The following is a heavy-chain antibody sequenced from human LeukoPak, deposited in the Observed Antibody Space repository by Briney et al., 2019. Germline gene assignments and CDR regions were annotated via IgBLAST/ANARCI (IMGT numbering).Heavy chain of an antibody. J-gene: IGHJ5*02. D-gene: IGHD2-2*01. CDR3: ARTYCSSTSCANWFDP. CDR1: RYTFIGYY. Sequence: ASVKVSCKPSRYTFIGYYIHWVRQAPGQGLEWMGWINPNSGGTNYAQKFQGRVTMTRDTSISTAYMELSRLRSDDTAVYYCARTYCSSTSCANWFDPWGQGTLVTVSS. CDR2: INPNSGGT. V-gene: IGHV1-2*02.